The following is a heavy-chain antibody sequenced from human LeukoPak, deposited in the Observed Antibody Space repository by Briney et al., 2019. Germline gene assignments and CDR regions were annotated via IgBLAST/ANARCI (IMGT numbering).Heavy chain of an antibody. CDR3: AKEFVAGYFDY. Sequence: PGGSLRLSCAASRFIFSNHWMTWVRQAPGKGLEWVAMINQDGSDKYYADSVKGRFTISRDNSKNTLYLQMNSLRAEDTAVYYCAKEFVAGYFDYWGQGTLVTVSS. V-gene: IGHV3-7*01. CDR1: RFIFSNHW. D-gene: IGHD6-19*01. J-gene: IGHJ4*02. CDR2: INQDGSDK.